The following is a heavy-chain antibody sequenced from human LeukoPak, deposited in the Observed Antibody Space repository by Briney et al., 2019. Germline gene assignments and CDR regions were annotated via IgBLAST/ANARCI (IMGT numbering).Heavy chain of an antibody. D-gene: IGHD6-13*01. V-gene: IGHV4-34*01. CDR2: INHSGST. Sequence: SETLSLTCAVYGGSFSGYYWSWIRQPPGKGLEWIGEINHSGSTNYNPSLKSRVTISVDTSKNQFSLKLSSVTAADTAVYYCARHCRYSSSWPLGRCAFDIWGQGTMVTVSS. CDR1: GGSFSGYY. CDR3: ARHCRYSSSWPLGRCAFDI. J-gene: IGHJ3*02.